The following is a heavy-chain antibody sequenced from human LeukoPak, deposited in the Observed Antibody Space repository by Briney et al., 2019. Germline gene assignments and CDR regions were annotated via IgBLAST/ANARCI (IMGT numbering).Heavy chain of an antibody. Sequence: NPSETLSLTCTVSGGSISIYYWSWIRQPAGKGLEWIGRIYTSGSTNYNPSLKSRVTISVDTSKNQFSLKLSSVTAADTAVYYCARRFRFFSVADYWGQGTLVTVSS. J-gene: IGHJ4*02. CDR3: ARRFRFFSVADY. D-gene: IGHD6-19*01. CDR1: GGSISIYY. CDR2: IYTSGST. V-gene: IGHV4-4*07.